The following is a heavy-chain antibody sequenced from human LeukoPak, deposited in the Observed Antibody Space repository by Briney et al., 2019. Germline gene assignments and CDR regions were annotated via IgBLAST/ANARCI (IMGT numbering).Heavy chain of an antibody. V-gene: IGHV3-30*18. CDR2: ISYDGSNK. D-gene: IGHD6-13*01. Sequence: GRSLRLSCAASGFTLSAYAMHWVRQAPGKGLEWVALISYDGSNKYYADVLKGRFNIHRHSSKNTLDRAVKSQRAGEQPGYYCAKEGRGSSWYPNYFDYWGQGTLVTVSS. J-gene: IGHJ4*02. CDR1: GFTLSAYA. CDR3: AKEGRGSSWYPNYFDY.